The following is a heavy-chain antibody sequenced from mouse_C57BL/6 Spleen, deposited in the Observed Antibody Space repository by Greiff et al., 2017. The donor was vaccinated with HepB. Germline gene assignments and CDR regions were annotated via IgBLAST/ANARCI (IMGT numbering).Heavy chain of an antibody. D-gene: IGHD1-1*01. V-gene: IGHV14-2*01. Sequence: EVQLQQSGAELVKPGASVKLSCTASGFNIKDYYMHWVKQRPEQGLEWIGRIDPEDGETKYAPKFQGKATITADTSSTTAYLQIGSLTSEDTAVYSCAREPLTTVVPPFAYWGQVTLVTDAA. J-gene: IGHJ3*01. CDR2: IDPEDGET. CDR3: AREPLTTVVPPFAY. CDR1: GFNIKDYY.